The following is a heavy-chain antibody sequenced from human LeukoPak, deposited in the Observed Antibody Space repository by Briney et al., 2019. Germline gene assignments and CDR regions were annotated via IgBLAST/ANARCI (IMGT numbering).Heavy chain of an antibody. D-gene: IGHD6-19*01. V-gene: IGHV4-39*07. CDR1: GGSISSSSYY. CDR2: IYYSGST. J-gene: IGHJ4*02. CDR3: ARDLEAVAGPDTY. Sequence: PSETLSLTCTVTGGSISSSSYYWGWIRQPPGKGLEWIGSIYYSGSTYYNPSLKSRVTISVDTSKNQFSLKLSSVTAADTAVYYCARDLEAVAGPDTYWGQGTLVTVSS.